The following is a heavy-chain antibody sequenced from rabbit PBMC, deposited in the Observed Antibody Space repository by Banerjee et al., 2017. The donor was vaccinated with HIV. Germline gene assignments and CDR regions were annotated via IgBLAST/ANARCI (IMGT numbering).Heavy chain of an antibody. D-gene: IGHD2-1*01. Sequence: QSLEESGGDLVKPGASLTLTCTASGLDFSGSYWMCWVRQAPGKGLEWIGCIFTTDIGDTVYASWAKGRFTISKTSSTTVTLEMASLTAADTATYFCARVLSGHDYGDLWGPGTLVTVS. V-gene: IGHV1S40*01. CDR3: ARVLSGHDYGDL. CDR1: GLDFSGSYW. J-gene: IGHJ4*01. CDR2: IFTTDIGDT.